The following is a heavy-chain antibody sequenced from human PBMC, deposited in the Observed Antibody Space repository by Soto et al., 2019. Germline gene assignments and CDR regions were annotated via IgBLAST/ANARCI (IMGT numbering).Heavy chain of an antibody. CDR3: ARQGFGALHGLVDV. V-gene: IGHV4-59*08. J-gene: IGHJ6*02. CDR2: VHHSWGS. CDR1: GGSISSYY. Sequence: QVQLQESGPGLVKPSETLSLSCTVSGGSISSYYWCWIRQPTGKGMEWIGYVHHSWGSTYNPSLQSRVAISLDTSKSQFSLKLTSVTATDTAVYYCARQGFGALHGLVDVLGQGTTVTVSS. D-gene: IGHD3-10*01.